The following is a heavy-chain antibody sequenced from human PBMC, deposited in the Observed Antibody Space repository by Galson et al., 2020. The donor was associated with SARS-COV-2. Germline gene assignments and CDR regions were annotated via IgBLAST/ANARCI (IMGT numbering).Heavy chain of an antibody. Sequence: GGSLRLSCVASGFTFSSYAMSWVRQAPGQGLEWVSAISDMSGSGASTYYADSVKGRFAISRDNSKNTLFLQMNSLRAEDTAVYYCAKDQSPHTGSYWGAYYYALDVWGQGTTVTVAS. CDR1: GFTFSSYA. D-gene: IGHD1-26*01. J-gene: IGHJ6*02. V-gene: IGHV3-23*01. CDR2: ISDMSGSGAST. CDR3: AKDQSPHTGSYWGAYYYALDV.